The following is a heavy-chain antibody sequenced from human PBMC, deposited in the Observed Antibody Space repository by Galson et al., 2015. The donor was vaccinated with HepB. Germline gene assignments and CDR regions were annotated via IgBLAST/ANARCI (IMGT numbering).Heavy chain of an antibody. Sequence: TLSLTCTVSGGSISSDDYYWSWVRQLPGRGLEWIGYIFYSGGAYYNPSLKSRLTISVDTSKNQFSLKLSSVPAADTAVYYCARDKKVTLFVTYGMDVWGQGTTVTVSS. D-gene: IGHD3-3*01. CDR2: IFYSGGA. CDR3: ARDKKVTLFVTYGMDV. J-gene: IGHJ6*02. CDR1: GGSISSDDYY. V-gene: IGHV4-31*03.